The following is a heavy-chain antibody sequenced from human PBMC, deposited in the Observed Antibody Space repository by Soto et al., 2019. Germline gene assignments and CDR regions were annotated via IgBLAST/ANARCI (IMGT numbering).Heavy chain of an antibody. CDR1: GGSISSYY. D-gene: IGHD3-10*01. CDR2: IYYSGST. V-gene: IGHV4-59*08. Sequence: SETLSLTCTVSGGSISSYYWSWIRQPPGKGLERIGYIYYSGSTNYNPSLKSRVTISVDTSKNQFSLKLNSMTAADTFVYYCASLPPEALNWFGELVTGYFDFWSQGVLVT. CDR3: ASLPPEALNWFGELVTGYFDF. J-gene: IGHJ4*02.